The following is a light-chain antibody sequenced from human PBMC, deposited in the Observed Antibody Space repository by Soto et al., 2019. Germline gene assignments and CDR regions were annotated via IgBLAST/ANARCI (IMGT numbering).Light chain of an antibody. CDR3: VAWDASLGGFYV. CDR2: SNN. CDR1: SSNIGSDY. V-gene: IGLV1-47*02. Sequence: QSVQTLSPSASGTPGQGDPISCSGSSCSGNSSNIGSDYVCWDQQLPGTAPKLLIYSNNHRPSGVPDRFSASKAGASASLAISGLQSGDEGDYYCVAWDASLGGFYVFGSGTKVTVL. J-gene: IGLJ1*01.